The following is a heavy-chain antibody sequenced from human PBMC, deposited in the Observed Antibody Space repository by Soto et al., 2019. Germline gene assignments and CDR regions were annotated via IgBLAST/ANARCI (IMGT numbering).Heavy chain of an antibody. Sequence: SVKVSCKASGGTFSSYNVHWVRQAPGQGLEWMGEITPMFGTAKYAQKFQGRVTITADESTSTAYMELSSLRSEDTAVYYCARDRDSGYPTYYYYGMDVWGQGTTVTVSS. CDR3: ARDRDSGYPTYYYYGMDV. CDR1: GGTFSSYN. V-gene: IGHV1-69*13. CDR2: ITPMFGTA. J-gene: IGHJ6*02. D-gene: IGHD5-12*01.